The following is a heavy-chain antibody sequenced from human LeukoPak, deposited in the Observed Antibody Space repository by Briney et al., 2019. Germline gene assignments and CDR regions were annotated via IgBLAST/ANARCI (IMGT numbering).Heavy chain of an antibody. Sequence: SETLSPTCTVSGGSISSYYWSWIRQPPGKGLEWIGYIYYSGSTNYNPSLKSRVTISVDTSKNQFSLKLSSVTAADTAVYYCARGGTGHDASDFDYWGQGTLVTVSS. CDR3: ARGGTGHDASDFDY. J-gene: IGHJ4*02. CDR2: IYYSGST. D-gene: IGHD3/OR15-3a*01. V-gene: IGHV4-59*01. CDR1: GGSISSYY.